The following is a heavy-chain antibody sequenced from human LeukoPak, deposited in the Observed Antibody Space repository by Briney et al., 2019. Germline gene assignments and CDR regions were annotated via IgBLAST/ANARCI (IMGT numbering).Heavy chain of an antibody. V-gene: IGHV3-20*04. CDR3: ARETYYYDSTGYSHFDS. CDR2: INWNGGNI. CDR1: GFTFDDYG. D-gene: IGHD3-22*01. J-gene: IGHJ2*01. Sequence: GGSLRLSCEASGFTFDDYGMSWVRQVPGKGPEWVSNINWNGGNIGYADSVKGRFTISRDNAKNSLYLQMNNLRAEDTAFYFCARETYYYDSTGYSHFDSWGRDTLASVSS.